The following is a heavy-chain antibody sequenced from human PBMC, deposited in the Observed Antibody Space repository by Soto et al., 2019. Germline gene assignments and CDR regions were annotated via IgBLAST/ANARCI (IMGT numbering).Heavy chain of an antibody. CDR2: ISWNSGSI. J-gene: IGHJ3*02. CDR1: GFTFDDYA. Sequence: EVQLVESGGGVVQPGRSLRLSCAASGFTFDDYAMHWVRQAPGKGLEWVSGISWNSGSIGYADSVKGRFTISIDNAKNSLYLHMNSMRAEDTALYYCAKDTPAYCGGDCYSMVGAFDIWGQGTMVTVSS. V-gene: IGHV3-9*01. D-gene: IGHD2-21*02. CDR3: AKDTPAYCGGDCYSMVGAFDI.